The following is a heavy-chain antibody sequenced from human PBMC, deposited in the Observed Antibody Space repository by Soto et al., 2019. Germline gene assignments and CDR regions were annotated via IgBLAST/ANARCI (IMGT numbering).Heavy chain of an antibody. Sequence: SVKVSCKASGGTFSSYAISWVRQAPGQGLEWMGGIIPIFGTANYAQKVQGRVTITADESTSTAYMELSSLRSEDTAEYYCARDGTTVPGRNYFDFWGQGTLVTVSS. J-gene: IGHJ4*02. D-gene: IGHD4-17*01. V-gene: IGHV1-69*13. CDR1: GGTFSSYA. CDR3: ARDGTTVPGRNYFDF. CDR2: IIPIFGTA.